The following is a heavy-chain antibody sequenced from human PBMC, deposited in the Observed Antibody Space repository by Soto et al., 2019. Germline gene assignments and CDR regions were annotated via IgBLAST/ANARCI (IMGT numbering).Heavy chain of an antibody. J-gene: IGHJ5*02. D-gene: IGHD3-9*01. V-gene: IGHV4-31*03. CDR1: GGSISSGGYY. Sequence: QVQLQESGPGLVKPSQTLSLTCTVSGGSISSGGYYWSWIRQHPGKGLEWIGYIYYSGSTYYNPSIESRVTISVDTSKNQFSLKLSSVTAADTAVYYCARATINYDILTGYYPNWFDPWGQGTLVTVSS. CDR3: ARATINYDILTGYYPNWFDP. CDR2: IYYSGST.